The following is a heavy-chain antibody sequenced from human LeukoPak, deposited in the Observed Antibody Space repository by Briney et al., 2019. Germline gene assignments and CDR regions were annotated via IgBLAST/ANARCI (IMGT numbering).Heavy chain of an antibody. CDR2: INSDGSTT. CDR3: ATTVYYHTSASHRDH. V-gene: IGHV3-74*01. J-gene: IGHJ4*02. CDR1: GYTFSSYW. D-gene: IGHD3-22*01. Sequence: GGSLRLSCAASGYTFSSYWLHWVRQAPGKGLVWVSGINSDGSTTNYADSVKGRFTISRDNAKNTVYLQVNSLRAEDTAVYYCATTVYYHTSASHRDHWGQGTLVTVSS.